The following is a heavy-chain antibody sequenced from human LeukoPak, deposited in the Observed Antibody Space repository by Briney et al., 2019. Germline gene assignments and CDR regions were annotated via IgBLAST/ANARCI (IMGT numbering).Heavy chain of an antibody. CDR3: IVFGDSNH. Sequence: GGSLRLSCAASGLTGSHNYVSWVRQAPGKGLEWVSAIHTSGDTCYADSVKGRFTISRDSSKNTLYLQINSLRVEDTAVYYCIVFGDSNHWGQGTLVTVSS. D-gene: IGHD4-17*01. J-gene: IGHJ5*02. CDR2: IHTSGDT. CDR1: GLTGSHNY. V-gene: IGHV3-53*01.